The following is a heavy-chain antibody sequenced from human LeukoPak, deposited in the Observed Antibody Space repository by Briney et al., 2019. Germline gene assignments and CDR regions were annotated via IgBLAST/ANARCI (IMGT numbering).Heavy chain of an antibody. D-gene: IGHD2-2*01. Sequence: PGGSLRLSCAASGFTVSSNYMSWVRQAPGKGLEWVSVIYSGGSTYYADSVKGRFTISRDNSKNTLYLQMNSLRAEDTAVYYCARDAPTYRYCSSTSCPTDAFDIWGQGTMVTVSS. CDR3: ARDAPTYRYCSSTSCPTDAFDI. CDR2: IYSGGST. CDR1: GFTVSSNY. J-gene: IGHJ3*02. V-gene: IGHV3-53*01.